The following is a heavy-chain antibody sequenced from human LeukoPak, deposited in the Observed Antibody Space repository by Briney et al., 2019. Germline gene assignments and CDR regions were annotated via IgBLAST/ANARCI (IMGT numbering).Heavy chain of an antibody. D-gene: IGHD3-3*01. CDR1: GGSISSGDYY. Sequence: SETLSLTCTVFGGSISSGDYYWSWIRQPPGKGLEWIGYIYDSGSTYYNPSLKSRVTISVDTSKNQFSLKLSSVTAADTAVYYCARSHITIFGGSNWFDPWGQGTLVTVSS. CDR3: ARSHITIFGGSNWFDP. V-gene: IGHV4-30-4*01. CDR2: IYDSGST. J-gene: IGHJ5*02.